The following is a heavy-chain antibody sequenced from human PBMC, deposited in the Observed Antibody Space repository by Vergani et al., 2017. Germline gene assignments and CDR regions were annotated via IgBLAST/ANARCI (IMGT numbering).Heavy chain of an antibody. Sequence: QVQLVQSGAEVKKPGASVKVSCKASGYTFTGYYMHWVRQAPGQGLDWMGWINPNSGGTNYAQKFQGRVTMTRETSISTAYMELSRLRSDDTAVYYCARDYYDYVWGSYREGYFDYWGQGTLVTVSS. V-gene: IGHV1-2*02. CDR1: GYTFTGYY. J-gene: IGHJ4*02. CDR2: INPNSGGT. D-gene: IGHD3-16*02. CDR3: ARDYYDYVWGSYREGYFDY.